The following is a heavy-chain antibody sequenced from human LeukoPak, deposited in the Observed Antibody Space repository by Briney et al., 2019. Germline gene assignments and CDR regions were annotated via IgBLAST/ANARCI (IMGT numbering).Heavy chain of an antibody. CDR2: ISAYGNT. D-gene: IGHD2-15*01. J-gene: IGHJ4*02. CDR1: GYTFTTYG. V-gene: IGHV1-18*01. CDR3: ARGIIGYYFDY. Sequence: VASVKVSCKTSGYTFTTYGISWVRQAPGQGLEWMGLISAYGNTNYAQNLQGRVTMTTDTSTSTAYMELRSLRSDDTAVYYCARGIIGYYFDYWGQGTLVTVSS.